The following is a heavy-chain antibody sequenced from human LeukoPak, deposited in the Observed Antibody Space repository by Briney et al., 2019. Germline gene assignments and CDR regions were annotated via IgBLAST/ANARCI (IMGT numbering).Heavy chain of an antibody. D-gene: IGHD2-2*01. V-gene: IGHV4-4*07. Sequence: PSETLSLTCTVSGGSISSYYWSWIRQPARKGLEWIGRIYTSGSTNYNPSHKSRVTMSVDTSKNQFSLKLSSVTAADTAVYYCARDGSPRIYYYYYMDVWGKGITVTVSS. CDR2: IYTSGST. CDR1: GGSISSYY. J-gene: IGHJ6*03. CDR3: ARDGSPRIYYYYYMDV.